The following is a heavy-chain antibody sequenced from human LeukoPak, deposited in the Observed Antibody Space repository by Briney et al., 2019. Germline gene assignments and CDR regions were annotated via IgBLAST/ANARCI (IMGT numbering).Heavy chain of an antibody. Sequence: ASVKVPCKASGYTFTSYDINWVRQATGQGLEWMGWMNPNSGNTGYAQKFQGRVTMTRNTSISTAYMELSSLRSEDTAVYYCARGSSYDYALGWFDPWGQGTLVTVSS. V-gene: IGHV1-8*01. CDR1: GYTFTSYD. CDR2: MNPNSGNT. D-gene: IGHD3-16*01. CDR3: ARGSSYDYALGWFDP. J-gene: IGHJ5*02.